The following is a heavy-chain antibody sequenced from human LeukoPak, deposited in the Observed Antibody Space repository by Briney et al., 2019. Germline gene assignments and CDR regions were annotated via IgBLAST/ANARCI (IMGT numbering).Heavy chain of an antibody. V-gene: IGHV4-30-2*01. CDR1: GGSISSGGYS. D-gene: IGHD3-22*01. CDR3: ARVDSSGYHFDY. Sequence: SQTLSLTCAVSGGSISSGGYSWSWIRQPPGKGLEWIGYIYHSGSTYYNPSLKSRVTIPVDRSKNQFSLKLSSVTAADTAVYYFARVDSSGYHFDYWGQGTLVTVSS. CDR2: IYHSGST. J-gene: IGHJ4*02.